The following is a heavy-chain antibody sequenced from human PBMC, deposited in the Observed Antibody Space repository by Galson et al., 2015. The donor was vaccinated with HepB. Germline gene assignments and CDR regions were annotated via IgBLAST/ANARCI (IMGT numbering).Heavy chain of an antibody. J-gene: IGHJ3*02. V-gene: IGHV3-53*01. CDR3: ARVGPGEEYGVDAFDI. Sequence: SLRLSCAASGFTVSSNYMSWVRQAPGKGLEWVSVIYSGGSTYYADSVKGRFTISRDNSKNTLYLQMNSLRAEDTAVYYRARVGPGEEYGVDAFDIWGQGTMVTVSS. CDR1: GFTVSSNY. CDR2: IYSGGST. D-gene: IGHD2-2*01.